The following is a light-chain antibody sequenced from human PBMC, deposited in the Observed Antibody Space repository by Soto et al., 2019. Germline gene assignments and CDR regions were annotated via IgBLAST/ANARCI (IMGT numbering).Light chain of an antibody. CDR2: ENN. J-gene: IGLJ3*02. V-gene: IGLV1-51*02. Sequence: QAVVTQPPSVSAAPGQTVTISCSGSSSNIGNNYVSWYQQLPGTAPKLLIYENNKRPSGIPDRFSGSKSGTSATLGITGLQTGDEADYYCGTWDSSLSAPRVFGGGTKLTVL. CDR3: GTWDSSLSAPRV. CDR1: SSNIGNNY.